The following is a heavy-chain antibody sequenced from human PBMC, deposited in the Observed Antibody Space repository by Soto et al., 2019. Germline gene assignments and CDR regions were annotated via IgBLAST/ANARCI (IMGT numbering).Heavy chain of an antibody. J-gene: IGHJ4*02. CDR2: IAAYNLKT. D-gene: IGHD3-22*01. V-gene: IGHV1-18*01. Sequence: ASVKVSCKASGYTFTSYHITWVRQAPGQGLEWMGWIAAYNLKTDYAQKLQGRVTMTIDTSTDTAYMELRSLRSDDTAVYYCARMEGYYDPTDNYYFDYWGQGTLVTVSS. CDR1: GYTFTSYH. CDR3: ARMEGYYDPTDNYYFDY.